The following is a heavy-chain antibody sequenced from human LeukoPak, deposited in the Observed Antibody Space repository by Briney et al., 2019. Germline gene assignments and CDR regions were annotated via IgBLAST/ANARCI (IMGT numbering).Heavy chain of an antibody. CDR1: GGSFSGYY. Sequence: SETLSLTCAVYGGSFSGYYWSWIRQPPGKGLEWIGEINHSGSTNYNPSLKSRVTISVDTSKNQFSLKLSSVTAADTAVYYSARHTSRLVPFDYWGQGTLVTVSS. CDR3: ARHTSRLVPFDY. J-gene: IGHJ4*02. V-gene: IGHV4-34*01. D-gene: IGHD3-9*01. CDR2: INHSGST.